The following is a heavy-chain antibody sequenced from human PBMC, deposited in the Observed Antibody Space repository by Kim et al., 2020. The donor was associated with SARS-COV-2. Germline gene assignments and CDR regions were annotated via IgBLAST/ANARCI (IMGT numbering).Heavy chain of an antibody. CDR2: INTNTGNP. CDR3: AAQDRWFRELLPFDY. Sequence: ASVKVSCKASGYTFTSYAMNWVRQAPGQGLEWMGWINTNTGNPTYAQGFTGRFVFSLDTSVSTAYLQISSLKAEDTAVYYCAAQDRWFRELLPFDYWGQGTLVTVSS. D-gene: IGHD3-10*01. J-gene: IGHJ4*02. CDR1: GYTFTSYA. V-gene: IGHV7-4-1*02.